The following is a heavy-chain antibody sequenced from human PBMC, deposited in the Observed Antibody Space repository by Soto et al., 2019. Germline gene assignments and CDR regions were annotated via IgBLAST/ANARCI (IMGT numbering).Heavy chain of an antibody. D-gene: IGHD3-22*01. CDR1: GGSISSGGYY. J-gene: IGHJ6*02. CDR2: IYYSGST. Sequence: SETLSLTCTVSGGSISSGGYYWSWIRQHPGKGLEWIGYIYYSGSTYYNPSLKSRVTISVDTSKNQFSLKLSSVTAADTAVYYCARDSPYYDSSGYYSYYYGMDVWGQGTTVTVSS. CDR3: ARDSPYYDSSGYYSYYYGMDV. V-gene: IGHV4-31*03.